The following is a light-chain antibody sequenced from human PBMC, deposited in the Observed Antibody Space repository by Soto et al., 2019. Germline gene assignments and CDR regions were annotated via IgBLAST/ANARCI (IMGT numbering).Light chain of an antibody. CDR2: KAS. CDR1: QTISSW. J-gene: IGKJ1*01. V-gene: IGKV1-5*03. CDR3: QQYNIYPRT. Sequence: DIQMTQSPSTLSASVGDRVTITCRASQTISSWLARYQQKPGKAPNLLIYKASSLESGVPSRFSGSGSGTEFTLTISSLQPDDFATYYCQQYNIYPRTFGQGTKVEIK.